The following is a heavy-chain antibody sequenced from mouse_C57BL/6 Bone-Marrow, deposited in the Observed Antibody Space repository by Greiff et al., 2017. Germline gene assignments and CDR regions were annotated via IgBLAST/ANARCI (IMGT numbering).Heavy chain of an antibody. D-gene: IGHD1-1*01. CDR2: IDPSDSYT. Sequence: QVQLQQPGAELVKPGASVKLSCKASGYTFTSYWMQWVKQRPGQGLEWIGEIDPSDSYTNYNQKFKGKATLTVDTSYSTAYMQLSSLTSEDSAVYYCARSFITTVVATDAMDYWGQGTSVTVSS. J-gene: IGHJ4*01. CDR1: GYTFTSYW. V-gene: IGHV1-50*01. CDR3: ARSFITTVVATDAMDY.